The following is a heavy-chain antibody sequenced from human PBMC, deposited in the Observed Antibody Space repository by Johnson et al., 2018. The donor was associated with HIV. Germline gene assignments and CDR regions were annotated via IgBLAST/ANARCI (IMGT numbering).Heavy chain of an antibody. CDR1: GFTFRSYA. J-gene: IGHJ3*02. D-gene: IGHD4-23*01. Sequence: QVQLVESGGGVMQPGKSLRLSCEASGFTFRSYAMHWVRQAPGKGLEWVAVITYDGRNKYYADSVKGRFIISRDNAKNSLYLQMNSLRAEDTAVYYCARRTVVTPGAFDIWGQGTMVTVSS. CDR3: ARRTVVTPGAFDI. CDR2: ITYDGRNK. V-gene: IGHV3-30*04.